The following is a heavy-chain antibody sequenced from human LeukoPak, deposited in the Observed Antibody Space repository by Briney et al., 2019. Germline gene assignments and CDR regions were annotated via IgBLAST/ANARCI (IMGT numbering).Heavy chain of an antibody. CDR2: INPNSGGT. J-gene: IGHJ5*02. CDR3: ARDLLLGVTTGWFDP. CDR1: GYTFTGYY. D-gene: IGHD4-17*01. V-gene: IGHV1-2*02. Sequence: ASVKVSCKASGYTFTGYYMHWVRQAPGQGLEWMGWINPNSGGTNYAQKFQGRVTMTRDTSISTAYMELSRLRSDDTAVYYCARDLLLGVTTGWFDPWGQGTPGHRLL.